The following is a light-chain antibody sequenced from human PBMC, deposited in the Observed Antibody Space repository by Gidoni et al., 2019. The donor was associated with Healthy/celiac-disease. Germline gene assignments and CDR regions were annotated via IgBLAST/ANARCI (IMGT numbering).Light chain of an antibody. CDR1: QSVSSSY. Sequence: EIVLTPSPGTLSLSPGERATRSCRASQSVSSSYLAWYQQKPGQAPRLLIYGASSRATGIPDRFSGSGSGTDFTLTISRLEPEDFAVYYCQQYGSSLLTFXGXTKVEIK. J-gene: IGKJ4*01. V-gene: IGKV3-20*01. CDR3: QQYGSSLLT. CDR2: GAS.